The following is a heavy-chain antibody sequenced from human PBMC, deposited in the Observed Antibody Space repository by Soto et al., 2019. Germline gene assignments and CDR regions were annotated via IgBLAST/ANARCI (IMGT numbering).Heavy chain of an antibody. D-gene: IGHD2-15*01. CDR3: ARDGVAATHYYYYYYMDV. Sequence: QVQLVQSGAEVKKPGASVKVSCKASGYTFTRYGISWVRQAPGQGLEWMGWISAYNGNTNYAQKLQGRVTMTTDTSTSTDYMELRSLRSDDTAVYYCARDGVAATHYYYYYYMDVWGKGTTVTVSS. J-gene: IGHJ6*03. CDR1: GYTFTRYG. CDR2: ISAYNGNT. V-gene: IGHV1-18*01.